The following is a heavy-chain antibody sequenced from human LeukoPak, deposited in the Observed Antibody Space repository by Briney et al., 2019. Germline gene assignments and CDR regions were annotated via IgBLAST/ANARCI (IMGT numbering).Heavy chain of an antibody. D-gene: IGHD4-17*01. J-gene: IGHJ4*02. V-gene: IGHV3-30*07. CDR2: IWYDRTNK. CDR3: ARDRLTTVTTFHFDY. Sequence: GGSLRLSCAASGFTFSSYAMHWVRQAPGKGLELVAVIWYDRTNKYYADSVKGRFTISRDNSKNTLYLQMSSLRAEDTAVYYCARDRLTTVTTFHFDYWGQGTLVTVSS. CDR1: GFTFSSYA.